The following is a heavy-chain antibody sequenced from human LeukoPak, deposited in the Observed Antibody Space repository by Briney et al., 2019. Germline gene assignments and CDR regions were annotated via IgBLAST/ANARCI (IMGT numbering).Heavy chain of an antibody. CDR3: AKLSEGASFDY. J-gene: IGHJ4*02. V-gene: IGHV3-30*18. CDR1: GFTFSSYG. D-gene: IGHD1-26*01. CDR2: ISYDGSNK. Sequence: PGGSLRLSCAASGFTFSSYGMHWVRHAPGKGLEWVAVISYDGSNKYYADSVKGRFTISRDNSKNTLYLQMNSLRAEDTAVYYCAKLSEGASFDYWGQGTLVTVSS.